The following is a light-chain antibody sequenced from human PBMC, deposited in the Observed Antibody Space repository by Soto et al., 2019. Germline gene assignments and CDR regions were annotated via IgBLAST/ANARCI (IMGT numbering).Light chain of an antibody. CDR3: SSYASSNYV. CDR2: DVS. Sequence: SALTQPASVSGSPGQSITISCTGTSSDVGGSNYVSWYQQHSGKAPKLIIFDVSHRPSGFSNRFSGSKSGNTASLTISGLQPEDEAVYYCSSYASSNYVFGTGTKLTVL. J-gene: IGLJ1*01. CDR1: SSDVGGSNY. V-gene: IGLV2-14*03.